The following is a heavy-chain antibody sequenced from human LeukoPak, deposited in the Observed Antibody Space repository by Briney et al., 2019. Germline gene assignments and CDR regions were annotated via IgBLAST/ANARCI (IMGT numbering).Heavy chain of an antibody. V-gene: IGHV1-8*01. CDR2: MNPNSGNT. Sequence: ASVKVSCKASGYTFTSYDINWVRQATGQGLEWMGWMNPNSGNTGYAQKFQGRVTMTRSTSISTAYMELSSLRSEDTAVYYCARGGSGLYYYDYYMDLWGEGTTVTVS. D-gene: IGHD3-10*01. CDR1: GYTFTSYD. J-gene: IGHJ6*03. CDR3: ARGGSGLYYYDYYMDL.